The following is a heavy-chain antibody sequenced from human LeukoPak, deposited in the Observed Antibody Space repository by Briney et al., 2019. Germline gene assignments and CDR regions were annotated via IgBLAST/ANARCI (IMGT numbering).Heavy chain of an antibody. CDR2: ISGSGGST. CDR1: GFTFSSYA. J-gene: IGHJ6*02. Sequence: GGSLRLSCAASGFTFSSYAMSWVRRAPGKGLEWVSAISGSGGSTYYADSVKGRFTISRDNSKNTLYLQMNSLRAEDTAVYYCAKVLAPTYYYGSGSYRMPYYYYGMDVWGQGTTVTVSS. CDR3: AKVLAPTYYYGSGSYRMPYYYYGMDV. V-gene: IGHV3-23*01. D-gene: IGHD3-10*01.